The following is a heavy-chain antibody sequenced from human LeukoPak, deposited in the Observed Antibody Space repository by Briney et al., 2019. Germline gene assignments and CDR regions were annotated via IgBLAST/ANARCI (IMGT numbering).Heavy chain of an antibody. Sequence: GGSPRLSCAASGFTFSSYSMNWVRQAPGKGLEWVSSISTSSSYIYYADSVKGRFTISRENAKNSLYLHMNSLRAEDTAVYYFARGDLYYCDSSGGDYWGQGTLVGVSS. V-gene: IGHV3-21*01. CDR1: GFTFSSYS. D-gene: IGHD3-22*01. CDR3: ARGDLYYCDSSGGDY. CDR2: ISTSSSYI. J-gene: IGHJ4*02.